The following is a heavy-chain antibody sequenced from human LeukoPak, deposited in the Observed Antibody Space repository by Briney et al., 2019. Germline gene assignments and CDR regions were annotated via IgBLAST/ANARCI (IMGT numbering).Heavy chain of an antibody. CDR2: IYTSGST. CDR3: AATGPTLLWSGEEYYYGMDV. V-gene: IGHV4-4*07. D-gene: IGHD3-10*01. Sequence: SETLSLTCTASGGSISSYYWSWIRQPAGKGLEWIGRIYTSGSTNYNPSLKSRVTMSVDTSKNQFSLKLSSVTAADTAVYYCAATGPTLLWSGEEYYYGMDVWGQGTTVTVSS. CDR1: GGSISSYY. J-gene: IGHJ6*02.